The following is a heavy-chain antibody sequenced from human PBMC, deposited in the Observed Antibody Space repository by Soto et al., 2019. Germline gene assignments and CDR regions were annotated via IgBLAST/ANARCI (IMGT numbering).Heavy chain of an antibody. CDR1: RFIFSNYA. Sequence: QGYLVESGGGVVQPGRSLRLSCAASRFIFSNYAMHWVRQAPGKGLEWVALISYDGNKKYYSDSVKGRFTISRDNSKNTLYRQMNSLRAEDTATYYCGRGGRFLEWLKEAFDSWGQGTLVTVSA. V-gene: IGHV3-33*01. CDR2: ISYDGNKK. J-gene: IGHJ4*02. CDR3: GRGGRFLEWLKEAFDS. D-gene: IGHD3-3*01.